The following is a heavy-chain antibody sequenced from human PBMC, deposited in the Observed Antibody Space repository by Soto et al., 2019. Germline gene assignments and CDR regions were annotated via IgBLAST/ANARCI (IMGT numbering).Heavy chain of an antibody. CDR3: ARGRITMVRGDPDY. CDR1: GFTFSDYY. V-gene: IGHV3-11*04. Sequence: LRLSCAASGFTFSDYYMSWIRQAPGKGLEWVSYISSSGSTIYYADSVKGRFTISRDNAKNSLYLQMNSLRDEDTAVYYCARGRITMVRGDPDYWGQGTLVTVSS. J-gene: IGHJ4*02. D-gene: IGHD3-10*01. CDR2: ISSSGSTI.